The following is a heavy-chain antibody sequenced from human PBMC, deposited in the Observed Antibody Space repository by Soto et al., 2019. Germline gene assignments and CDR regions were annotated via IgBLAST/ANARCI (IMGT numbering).Heavy chain of an antibody. CDR1: GFTVSRNY. D-gene: IGHD2-2*01. J-gene: IGHJ6*01. V-gene: IGHV3-66*03. CDR2: IYSCGST. Sequence: GVSLRLSCAASGFTVSRNYMSWVRQAPGKGLEWVSVIYSCGSTYYADSVKGRFTISRDNSKNTLYLQMNSLRAEDTAVYYCARVPRPACSTRGPCPDYYYSGMEVWGQRTTVTVSS. CDR3: ARVPRPACSTRGPCPDYYYSGMEV.